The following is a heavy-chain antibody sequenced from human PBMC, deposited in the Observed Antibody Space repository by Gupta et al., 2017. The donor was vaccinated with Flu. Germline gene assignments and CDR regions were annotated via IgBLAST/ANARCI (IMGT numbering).Heavy chain of an antibody. CDR2: ISYDGSNK. Sequence: QVQLVESGGGVVQPGRSLRLSCTASGFTFSAYSMHWVRQAPGKGLEWVALISYDGSNKYFADSVKGRFTISRDDSKNTLYLQMDSLRLEDTAVYYCARTSSFDYWGQGILVTVSS. CDR1: GFTFSAYS. V-gene: IGHV3-30*04. CDR3: ARTSSFDY. D-gene: IGHD3-16*01. J-gene: IGHJ4*02.